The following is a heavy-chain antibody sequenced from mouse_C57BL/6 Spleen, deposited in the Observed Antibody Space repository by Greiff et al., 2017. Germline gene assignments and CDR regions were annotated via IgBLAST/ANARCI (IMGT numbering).Heavy chain of an antibody. CDR3: SRGGGRFAY. Sequence: QVQLQQPGAELVMPGASVKLSCKASGYTFASYWMHWVKQRPGQGLEWIGEIDPSDSYPNYNQKFKGKSTLTVDKSSSTAYMRLSSLTSEDSAVDCCSRGGGRFAYGGRWALVTVS. CDR1: GYTFASYW. CDR2: IDPSDSYP. V-gene: IGHV1-69*01. J-gene: IGHJ3*01.